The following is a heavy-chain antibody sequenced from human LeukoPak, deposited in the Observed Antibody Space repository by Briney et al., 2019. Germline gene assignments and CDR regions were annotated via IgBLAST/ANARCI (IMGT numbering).Heavy chain of an antibody. CDR1: GGSVSSGSYY. CDR3: ARLRDGRWLLEY. Sequence: KTSETLSLTCTVSGGSVSSGSYYWSWIRQPPGKGLEWIGYIYYSGSTNYNPSLKSRVTISEDRSKNQFSLKLSSVTAADTAVYYCARLRDGRWLLEYWGQGTLVTVSS. V-gene: IGHV4-61*01. J-gene: IGHJ4*02. CDR2: IYYSGST. D-gene: IGHD5-24*01.